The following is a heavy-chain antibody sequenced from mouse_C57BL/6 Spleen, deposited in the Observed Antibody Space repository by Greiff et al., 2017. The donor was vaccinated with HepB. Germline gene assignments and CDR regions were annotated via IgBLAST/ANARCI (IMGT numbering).Heavy chain of an antibody. D-gene: IGHD2-14*01. J-gene: IGHJ2*01. CDR1: GFTFSDYY. CDR3: ARGPGYYYFDY. Sequence: EVQVVESEGGLVQPGSSMKLSCTASGFTFSDYYMAWVRQVPEKGLEWVANINYDGSSTYYLDSLKSRFIISRDNAKNILYLQMSSLKSEDTATYYCARGPGYYYFDYWGQGTTLTVSS. V-gene: IGHV5-16*01. CDR2: INYDGSST.